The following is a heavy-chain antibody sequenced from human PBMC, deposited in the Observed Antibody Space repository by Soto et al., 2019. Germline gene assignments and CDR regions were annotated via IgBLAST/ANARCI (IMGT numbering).Heavy chain of an antibody. CDR1: GDSISSSNW. Sequence: PSETLSLTCAVSGDSISSSNWWSWVRQPPGKGLEWIGEIYHSGSTNYNPSLKNRVTISVDKSKNQFSLKLSSVTAADTAVYYCARAAPFGDFDYWGQGILVTVPS. V-gene: IGHV4-4*02. CDR3: ARAAPFGDFDY. J-gene: IGHJ4*02. D-gene: IGHD3-10*01. CDR2: IYHSGST.